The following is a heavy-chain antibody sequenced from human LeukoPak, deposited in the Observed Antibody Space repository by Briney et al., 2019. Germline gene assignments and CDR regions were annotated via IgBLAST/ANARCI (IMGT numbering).Heavy chain of an antibody. CDR1: GFTFSNYA. D-gene: IGHD2-2*01. CDR2: ISYDESNK. J-gene: IGHJ5*02. Sequence: AGGSLRLSCAASGFTFSNYAMHWVRQAPGKGLEWVAVISYDESNKYYADSVKGRFTISRDNSKNTLYVQMNSLRAEDTAVYYCARTPVVGYNWFDPWGQGTLVTVSS. V-gene: IGHV3-30-3*01. CDR3: ARTPVVGYNWFDP.